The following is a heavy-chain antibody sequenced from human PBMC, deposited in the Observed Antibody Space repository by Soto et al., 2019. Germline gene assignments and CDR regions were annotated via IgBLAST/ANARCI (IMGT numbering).Heavy chain of an antibody. D-gene: IGHD2-2*01. V-gene: IGHV3-23*01. J-gene: IGHJ5*02. Sequence: GSLRLSCASSGFTFSSYAMSWVRQAPGKGLEWVSAISGSGGSTYYADSVKGRFTISRDNSKNMLYLQMNSLRAEDTAVYYCATPPLLPASNWFDPWGQGTLVTVSS. CDR2: ISGSGGST. CDR1: GFTFSSYA. CDR3: ATPPLLPASNWFDP.